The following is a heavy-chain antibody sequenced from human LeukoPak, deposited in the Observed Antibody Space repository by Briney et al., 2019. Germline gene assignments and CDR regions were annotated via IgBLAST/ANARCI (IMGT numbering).Heavy chain of an antibody. J-gene: IGHJ4*02. V-gene: IGHV4-34*01. CDR1: GGSFSGYY. CDR3: ARGGAPGVPAAHDY. Sequence: SETLSLACAVYGGSFSGYYWSWIRQPPGKGLEWIGEINHSGSTNYDPSLKSRVTISVDTSKNQFSLKLSSVTAADTAVYYCARGGAPGVPAAHDYWGQGTLVTVSS. CDR2: INHSGST. D-gene: IGHD2-2*01.